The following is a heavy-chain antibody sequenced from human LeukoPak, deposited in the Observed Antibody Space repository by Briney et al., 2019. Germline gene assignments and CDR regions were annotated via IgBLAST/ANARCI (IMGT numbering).Heavy chain of an antibody. CDR3: ARVNDDSSGLGYYYYYYGMDV. D-gene: IGHD3-22*01. CDR2: IYYSGST. Sequence: SETLSLTCTVSGGSISSYYWSWIRQPPGKGLEWIGYIYYSGSTNYNPSLKSRVTISVDTSKNQFSLKLSSVTAAVTAVYYCARVNDDSSGLGYYYYYYGMDVWGQETTVTVSS. J-gene: IGHJ6*02. CDR1: GGSISSYY. V-gene: IGHV4-59*01.